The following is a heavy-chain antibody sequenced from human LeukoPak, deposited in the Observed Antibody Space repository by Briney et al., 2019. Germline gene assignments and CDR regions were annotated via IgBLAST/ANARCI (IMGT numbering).Heavy chain of an antibody. J-gene: IGHJ5*02. CDR2: IIPIFGTA. Sequence: GASVKVACKASGGTFSSYAISWVRQAPGQGLEWMGGIIPIFGTANYAQKFQGRVTITADESTSTAYMELSSLRSEDTAVYYCARDLGPENWFDPWGQGTRVAVSS. CDR1: GGTFSSYA. CDR3: ARDLGPENWFDP. V-gene: IGHV1-69*13.